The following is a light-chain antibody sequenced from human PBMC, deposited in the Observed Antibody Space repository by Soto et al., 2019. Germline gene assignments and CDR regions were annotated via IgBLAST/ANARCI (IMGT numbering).Light chain of an antibody. CDR2: ATS. Sequence: DIQMTQSPSSLSASVGDRVTITCRASQSISTYLNWYQQKPGKAPKLLIYATSSLQSGVPSRFSGSGSGTDFTLTISSPQPGDFATYYCQQSYSTPLFTFGPGTKVDIK. CDR3: QQSYSTPLFT. J-gene: IGKJ3*01. CDR1: QSISTY. V-gene: IGKV1-39*01.